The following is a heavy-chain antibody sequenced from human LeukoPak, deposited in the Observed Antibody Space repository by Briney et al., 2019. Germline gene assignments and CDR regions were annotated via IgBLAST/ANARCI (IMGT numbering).Heavy chain of an antibody. J-gene: IGHJ4*02. V-gene: IGHV1-2*02. CDR2: INPNSGGR. D-gene: IGHD3-22*01. CDR3: ARVNYYDSSGYYADFDY. CDR1: GYTFTGYY. Sequence: ASVKVSCKASGYTFTGYYMHWVRQAPGQGLEWMGWINPNSGGRNYAQKFQGRVTMTRDTSISTAYMELSRLRSDDTAVYYCARVNYYDSSGYYADFDYWGQGTLVTVSS.